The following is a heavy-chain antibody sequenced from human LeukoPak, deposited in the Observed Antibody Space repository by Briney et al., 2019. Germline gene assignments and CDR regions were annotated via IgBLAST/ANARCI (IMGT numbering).Heavy chain of an antibody. CDR1: GFTFGAYT. D-gene: IGHD5-18*01. CDR2: IFSRSESI. CDR3: ARDLAYSRLDY. Sequence: GGSLRLSCAASGFTFGAYTMNWVRQAPGKGLEWVSCIFSRSESIFYADSVKGRFTISRDNAENSLYLQMNSLRVEDTAFYYCARDLAYSRLDYWGQGMLVTVSS. V-gene: IGHV3-21*01. J-gene: IGHJ4*02.